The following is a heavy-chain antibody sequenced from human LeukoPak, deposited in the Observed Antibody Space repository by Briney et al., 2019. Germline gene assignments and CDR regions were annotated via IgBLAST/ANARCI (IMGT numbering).Heavy chain of an antibody. J-gene: IGHJ6*03. CDR1: GYTFTSYG. CDR3: ARQEYRDYYYYMDV. Sequence: ASVKVSCKASGYTFTSYGISWVRQAPGQGLEWMGWISAYNGNTNYAQKLQGRVTMTTDTSTSTAYMELRSLRSDDTAVYYCARQEYRDYYYYMDVWGKGTTVTVSS. D-gene: IGHD5-18*01. CDR2: ISAYNGNT. V-gene: IGHV1-18*01.